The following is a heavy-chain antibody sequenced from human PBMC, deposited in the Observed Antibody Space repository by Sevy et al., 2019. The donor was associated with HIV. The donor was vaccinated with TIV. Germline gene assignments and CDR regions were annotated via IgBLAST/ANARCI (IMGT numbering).Heavy chain of an antibody. J-gene: IGHJ1*01. D-gene: IGHD3-16*01. CDR3: TTGGSLFQH. CDR2: IKSKSDGGTT. CDR1: GFTFNNVW. Sequence: WGSLRLSCAASGFTFNNVWMSWVRQAPGKGLEWVAHIKSKSDGGTTDYAAPVRGRFTISRDDSKNTLYLQMNSLKTEDTAVYYCTTGGSLFQHWGQGTLVTVSS. V-gene: IGHV3-15*01.